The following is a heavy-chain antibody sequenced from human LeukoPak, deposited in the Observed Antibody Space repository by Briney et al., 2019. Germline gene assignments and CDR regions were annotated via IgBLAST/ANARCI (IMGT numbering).Heavy chain of an antibody. CDR2: INPDSGGT. Sequence: AASVKLSCKASAYTFTGYYMHWVRQAPGQGLEWMGWINPDSGGTNYAQKFQGRVTMTRDTSISTAYMEVSRLRSDDTAVYYCAREGSGWYGNFDYWGQGTLVTVSS. CDR3: AREGSGWYGNFDY. D-gene: IGHD6-19*01. J-gene: IGHJ4*02. CDR1: AYTFTGYY. V-gene: IGHV1-2*02.